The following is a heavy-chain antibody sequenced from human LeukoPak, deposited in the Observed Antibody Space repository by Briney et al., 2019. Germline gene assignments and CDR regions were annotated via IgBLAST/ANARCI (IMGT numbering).Heavy chain of an antibody. CDR1: GFTFSSYA. D-gene: IGHD6-13*01. Sequence: GGSLRLSCAASGFTFSSYAMHWVRQAPGKGLEWVAVISYDGSNKYYADSVKGRFTISRDNSKNTLYLQMNSLRAKDTAVYYCAKADRAAAFDYWGQGTLVTVSS. V-gene: IGHV3-30-3*01. CDR3: AKADRAAAFDY. J-gene: IGHJ4*02. CDR2: ISYDGSNK.